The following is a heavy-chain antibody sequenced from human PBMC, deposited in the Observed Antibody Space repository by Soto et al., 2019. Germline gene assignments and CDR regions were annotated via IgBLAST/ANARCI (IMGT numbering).Heavy chain of an antibody. D-gene: IGHD3-10*01. CDR1: GFTFTSYW. J-gene: IGHJ4*02. CDR2: IKGDETTS. Sequence: VQVVESGGASVQPGGSLRLSCAASGFTFTSYWMHWVRQAPGKGLLWMSRIKGDETTSSYADSVKGRFTISRDNAKNTVYRQMTSLRAEDTAVYYCARGAFGSYYVDYWGQGTLVTVSS. V-gene: IGHV3-74*01. CDR3: ARGAFGSYYVDY.